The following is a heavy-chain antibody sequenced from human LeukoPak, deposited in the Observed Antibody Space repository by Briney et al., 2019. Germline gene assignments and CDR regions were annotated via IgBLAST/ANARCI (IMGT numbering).Heavy chain of an antibody. CDR2: INWNGGST. D-gene: IGHD3-22*01. J-gene: IGHJ4*02. V-gene: IGHV3-20*04. Sequence: GGSLRLSCVASGFTFDDYGMSWVRQAPGKGLEWVSGINWNGGSTGYADSVKGRFTISRDNAKNSLYLQMNSLRAEDTAVYYCARLEYYYDSSGYLYDYWGQGTLVTVSS. CDR1: GFTFDDYG. CDR3: ARLEYYYDSSGYLYDY.